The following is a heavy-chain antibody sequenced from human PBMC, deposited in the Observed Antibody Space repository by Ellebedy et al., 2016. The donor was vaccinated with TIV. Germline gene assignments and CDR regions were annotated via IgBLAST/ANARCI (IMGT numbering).Heavy chain of an antibody. CDR1: GASISSGDYY. Sequence: LRLSCTVSGASISSGDYYWTWIRQSPEKGLEWIGYIFSSGSTFNNPSLESRVTMSLDMSKNQFSLRLTSVTAADTAVYFCASWEADSFGAIDYWGQGTLVTVSS. CDR2: IFSSGST. D-gene: IGHD5-18*01. V-gene: IGHV4-30-4*01. CDR3: ASWEADSFGAIDY. J-gene: IGHJ4*02.